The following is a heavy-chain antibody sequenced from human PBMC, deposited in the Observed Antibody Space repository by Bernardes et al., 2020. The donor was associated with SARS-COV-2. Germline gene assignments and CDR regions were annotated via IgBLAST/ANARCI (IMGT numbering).Heavy chain of an antibody. D-gene: IGHD2-15*01. CDR2: ISYDGSNK. V-gene: IGHV3-30-3*01. J-gene: IGHJ4*02. Sequence: GGSLRLSCAASGFTFSSYAMHWVRQAPGKGLEWVAVISYDGSNKYYADSVKGRFTISRDNSKNTLYLQMNSLRAEDTAVYYCARVSFASIVVVVAATPPDYWGQGTLVTVSS. CDR3: ARVSFASIVVVVAATPPDY. CDR1: GFTFSSYA.